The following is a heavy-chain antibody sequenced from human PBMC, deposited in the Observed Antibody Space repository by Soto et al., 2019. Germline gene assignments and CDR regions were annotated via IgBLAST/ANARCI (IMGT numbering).Heavy chain of an antibody. V-gene: IGHV2-5*01. J-gene: IGHJ6*02. CDR2: IYSNDDK. CDR3: THRRGSGLYGMDV. D-gene: IGHD3-10*01. Sequence: QITLKESGPTLVKTTQTLTLTCTFSGFSLSTSGVGVGWVRQPPGKALEWLALIYSNDDKRFSTSLKSRLTITKATSKNQVVLTMTNMDPGYTATYYCTHRRGSGLYGMDVWGQGTTVTVSS. CDR1: GFSLSTSGVG.